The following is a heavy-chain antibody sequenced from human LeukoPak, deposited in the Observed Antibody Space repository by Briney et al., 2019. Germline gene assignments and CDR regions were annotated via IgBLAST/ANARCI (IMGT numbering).Heavy chain of an antibody. Sequence: SVKVSCKTSGGTLGSYVISWVRQAPGQGLDWMGGILPIFGTADYAQKFQGRVTITANESTNTAYMELKSLTSEDTAVYYCARDRGGLDPWGQGTLVTVSS. D-gene: IGHD4-23*01. J-gene: IGHJ5*02. CDR2: ILPIFGTA. V-gene: IGHV1-69*13. CDR3: ARDRGGLDP. CDR1: GGTLGSYV.